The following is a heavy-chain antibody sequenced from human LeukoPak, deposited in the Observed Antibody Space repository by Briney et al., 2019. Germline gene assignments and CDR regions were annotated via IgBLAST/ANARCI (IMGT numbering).Heavy chain of an antibody. CDR1: GFTFSTYG. Sequence: GGSLRLSCAASGFTFSTYGMHWVRQAPGKGLEWVAVIWYDGSNKNYADSVKGRFTISRDNSKNTLYLQMNNLRAEDTALYYCGRHAYGGSPPLSWGQGALVTVSS. J-gene: IGHJ4*02. CDR3: GRHAYGGSPPLS. D-gene: IGHD3-10*01. V-gene: IGHV3-33*01. CDR2: IWYDGSNK.